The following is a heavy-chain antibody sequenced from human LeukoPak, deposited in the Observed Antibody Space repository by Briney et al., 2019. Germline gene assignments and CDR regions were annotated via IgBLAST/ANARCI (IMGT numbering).Heavy chain of an antibody. J-gene: IGHJ4*02. CDR2: INHSGST. CDR3: ARGGGYSYGVGSYMNY. D-gene: IGHD5-18*01. V-gene: IGHV4-34*01. CDR1: GGSFSGYC. Sequence: SETLSLTCAVYGGSFSGYCWSWIRQPPGKGLEWIGEINHSGSTNYNPSLKSRVTISVDTSKNQFSLKLCSVTAADTAVYYCARGGGYSYGVGSYMNYWGQGTLVTVSS.